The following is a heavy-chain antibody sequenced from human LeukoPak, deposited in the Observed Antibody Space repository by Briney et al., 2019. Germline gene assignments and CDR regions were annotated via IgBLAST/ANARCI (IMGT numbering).Heavy chain of an antibody. CDR3: ARWGGQRVLRYFDWIPWDYYMDV. Sequence: KPSETLSLTCTVSGGSISSYYWSWIRQPPGKGLEWIGYTYYSGSTNYNPSLKSRVTISVDTSKNQFSLKLSSVTAADTAVYYCARWGGQRVLRYFDWIPWDYYMDVWGKGTTVTISS. CDR2: TYYSGST. CDR1: GGSISSYY. J-gene: IGHJ6*03. D-gene: IGHD3-9*01. V-gene: IGHV4-59*01.